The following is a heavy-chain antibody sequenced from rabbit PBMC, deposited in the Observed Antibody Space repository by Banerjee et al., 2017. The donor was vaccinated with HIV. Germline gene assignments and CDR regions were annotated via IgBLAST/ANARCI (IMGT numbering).Heavy chain of an antibody. CDR1: GFDFSDHYY. D-gene: IGHD8-1*01. V-gene: IGHV1S43*01. CDR2: IDRGFGIT. Sequence: QEQLEESGGDLVKPEGSLTLTCTASGFDFSDHYYSCWVREAAGKGMKWSGYIDRGFGITYYAIWVNGRLSLSRMNTQNAVSLQMNSLTAAASATYLYAKARGVTRYYARYFVLWGQGTLVTVS. J-gene: IGHJ4*01. CDR3: AKARGVTRYYARYFVL.